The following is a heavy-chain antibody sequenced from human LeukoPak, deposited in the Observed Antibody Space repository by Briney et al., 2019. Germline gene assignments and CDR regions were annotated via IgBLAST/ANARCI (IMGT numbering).Heavy chain of an antibody. CDR1: GYTFTSYY. CDR3: ARKDFWSGYYAFDI. Sequence: ASVKVSCKASGYTFTSYYMHWVRQAPGQGLEWMGIINPSGGSTSYAQKFQGRVTITTDESTSTAYMELSSLRSEDTAVYYCARKDFWSGYYAFDIWGQGTMVTVSS. CDR2: INPSGGST. D-gene: IGHD3-3*01. J-gene: IGHJ3*02. V-gene: IGHV1-46*01.